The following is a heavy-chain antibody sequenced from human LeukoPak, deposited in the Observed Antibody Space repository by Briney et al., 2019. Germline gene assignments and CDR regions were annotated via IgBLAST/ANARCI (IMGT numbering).Heavy chain of an antibody. J-gene: IGHJ4*02. D-gene: IGHD4-23*01. V-gene: IGHV3-23*01. Sequence: PGGSPRLSCAASGFSFSSYAMTWVRQTPGKGLEWVSVIGSDGGGIQYAAPVRGRFTISRDNSKNTLHLQMNSLRVEGTAVYYCAKYAPPTTVVTRFFDYWGQGALVTVSS. CDR3: AKYAPPTTVVTRFFDY. CDR1: GFSFSSYA. CDR2: IGSDGGGI.